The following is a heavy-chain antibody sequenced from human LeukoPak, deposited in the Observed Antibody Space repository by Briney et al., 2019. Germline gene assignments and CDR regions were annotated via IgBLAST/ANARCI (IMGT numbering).Heavy chain of an antibody. V-gene: IGHV3-48*01. Sequence: GGSLRLSCAASGFTFSSYSMNWVRQAPGKGLEWVSYISSSSTIYYADSVKGRFTISRDNAKNSLYLQMNSLRAEDTAVYYCARSNYYDSSGYPSYYWGQGTLVTVSS. D-gene: IGHD3-22*01. J-gene: IGHJ4*02. CDR3: ARSNYYDSSGYPSYY. CDR2: ISSSSTI. CDR1: GFTFSSYS.